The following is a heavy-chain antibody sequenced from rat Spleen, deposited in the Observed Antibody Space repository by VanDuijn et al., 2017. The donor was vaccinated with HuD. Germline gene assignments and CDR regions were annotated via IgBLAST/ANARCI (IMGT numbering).Heavy chain of an antibody. J-gene: IGHJ3*01. CDR1: GRTFSDYY. CDR3: ARPSFGYPFAY. D-gene: IGHD1-7*01. CDR2: ISYDGNNT. Sequence: EVQLVESGGGLVQPGRSLKLSCAASGRTFSDYYMAWVRQAPKKGLEWVAAISYDGNNTYYRDSVKGRFTISRDKAKSTLYLQMDSLRSEDTATYYCARPSFGYPFAYWGQGTLVTVSS. V-gene: IGHV5-7*01.